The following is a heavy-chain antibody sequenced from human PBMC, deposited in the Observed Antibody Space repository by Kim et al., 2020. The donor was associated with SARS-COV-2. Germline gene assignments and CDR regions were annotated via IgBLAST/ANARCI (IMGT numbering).Heavy chain of an antibody. CDR1: GGSFSGYY. V-gene: IGHV4-34*01. Sequence: SETLSLTCAVYGGSFSGYYWSWIRQPPGKGLEWIGEINHSGSTNYNPSLKSRVTISVDTSKNQFSLKLSSVTAADTAVYYCARVHAFWGTVTHLNYYYYGMDVWGQGTTVTVSS. J-gene: IGHJ6*02. D-gene: IGHD4-4*01. CDR2: INHSGST. CDR3: ARVHAFWGTVTHLNYYYYGMDV.